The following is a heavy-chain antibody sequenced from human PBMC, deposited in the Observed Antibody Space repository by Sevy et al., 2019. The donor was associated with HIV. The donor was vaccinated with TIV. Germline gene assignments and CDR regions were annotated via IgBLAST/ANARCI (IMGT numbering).Heavy chain of an antibody. CDR3: ARDPTYYDFWSGYYTGWFDP. Sequence: AVRLSCAASGFTFSDYYMSWVRQAPGKGLEWVSYISSSGSTIYYADSVKGRFTISRDNAKNSLYLQMNSLRAEDTAVYYCARDPTYYDFWSGYYTGWFDPWGQGTLVTVSS. CDR1: GFTFSDYY. V-gene: IGHV3-11*01. D-gene: IGHD3-3*01. J-gene: IGHJ5*02. CDR2: ISSSGSTI.